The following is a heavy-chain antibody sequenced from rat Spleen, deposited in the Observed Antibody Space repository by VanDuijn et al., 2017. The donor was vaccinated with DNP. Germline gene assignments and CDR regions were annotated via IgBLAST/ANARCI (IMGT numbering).Heavy chain of an antibody. CDR2: NGNT. Sequence: NGNTNYNSALKSRLSISRDTSKSQVFLKMNNLQTEDTAMYFCARKYTTDSYVMDAWGQGASVTVSS. CDR3: ARKYTTDSYVMDA. V-gene: IGHV2S61*01. J-gene: IGHJ4*01. D-gene: IGHD1-6*01.